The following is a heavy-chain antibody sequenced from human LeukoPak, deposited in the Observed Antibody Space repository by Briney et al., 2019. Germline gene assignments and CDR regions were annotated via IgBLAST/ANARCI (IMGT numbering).Heavy chain of an antibody. CDR1: SGSIFSSNW. CDR2: IFHSGST. J-gene: IGHJ4*02. CDR3: ARQTGSGLFILP. V-gene: IGHV4-4*02. D-gene: IGHD3/OR15-3a*01. Sequence: SGTLSLTCTVSSGSIFSSNWWSWVRQPPGKGLEWIGQIFHSGSTSYNASLKSQVSISIDTSKNQFSLRLTSVTAADTAVYYCARQTGSGLFILPGGQGTLVTVSS.